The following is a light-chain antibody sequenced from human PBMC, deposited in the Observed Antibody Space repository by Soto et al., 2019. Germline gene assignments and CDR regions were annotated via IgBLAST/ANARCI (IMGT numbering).Light chain of an antibody. CDR3: QQCVSSPWT. CDR2: GAS. J-gene: IGKJ1*01. V-gene: IGKV3-20*01. Sequence: EIVLTQSPGTLSLSPGERATLSCRASQSVRNNYLGWYQQKPGQAPRLLIYGASSRATGVPDKFNGSGSGTDFILTISRLEPEDFAVYYCQQCVSSPWTFGQGTKVEIK. CDR1: QSVRNNY.